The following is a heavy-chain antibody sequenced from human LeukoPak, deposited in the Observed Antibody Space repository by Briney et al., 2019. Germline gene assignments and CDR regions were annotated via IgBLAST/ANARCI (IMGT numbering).Heavy chain of an antibody. CDR1: GLTFSTYA. J-gene: IGHJ4*02. CDR3: ARGTSEAFRSLDS. CDR2: IYNGGTT. Sequence: GGSLTLSCTASGLTFSTYAMTWLRQAPGKGLEWVSVIYNGGTTYYADSVKGRFTIYRDNSENTLYLQMNSLRAEDTAVYYCARGTSEAFRSLDSWGQGTLVTVSS. D-gene: IGHD1-14*01. V-gene: IGHV3-66*01.